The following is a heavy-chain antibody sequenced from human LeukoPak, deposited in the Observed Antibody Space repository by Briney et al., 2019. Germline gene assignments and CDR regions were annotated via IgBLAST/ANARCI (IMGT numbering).Heavy chain of an antibody. CDR3: ARGAKWAYYFDY. J-gene: IGHJ4*02. V-gene: IGHV3-7*01. D-gene: IGHD1-26*01. CDR1: GFTFSSYW. CDR2: IKQAGSEN. Sequence: GGSRRLSCAASGFTFSSYWMTWVRQAPGKGLEWVANIKQAGSENSYVDSVKGRFTISRDNSKNSLYLQINSLRAEDTAVYYCARGAKWAYYFDYWGQGTLVTVSS.